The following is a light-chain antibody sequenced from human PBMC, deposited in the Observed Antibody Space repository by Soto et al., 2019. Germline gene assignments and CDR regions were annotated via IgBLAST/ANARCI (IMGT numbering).Light chain of an antibody. CDR1: QSVSSSY. CDR3: QEYGSSLFT. CDR2: GAS. V-gene: IGKV3-20*01. Sequence: EMVLTQSPGTLSLSPGERATLSCRASQSVSSSYLAWYQQKPGQAPSLLIYGASSRATGIPDRFSGSGSGTDIPLNISTMEPEDFAVYYCQEYGSSLFTFGPGTKVDIK. J-gene: IGKJ3*01.